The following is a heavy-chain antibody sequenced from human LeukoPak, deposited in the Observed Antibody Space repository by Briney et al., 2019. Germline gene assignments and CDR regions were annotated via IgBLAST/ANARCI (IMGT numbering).Heavy chain of an antibody. CDR3: ARVLQYYYDSSGYSVFDY. J-gene: IGHJ4*02. D-gene: IGHD3-22*01. Sequence: ASVKVSCKASGYTFTGYYMHWVRQAPGQGLEWMGWINPNSGGTNYAQKFQGRVTMTRDTSISTAYMELRSLRSDDTAVYYCARVLQYYYDSSGYSVFDYWGQGTLVTVSS. CDR2: INPNSGGT. V-gene: IGHV1-2*02. CDR1: GYTFTGYY.